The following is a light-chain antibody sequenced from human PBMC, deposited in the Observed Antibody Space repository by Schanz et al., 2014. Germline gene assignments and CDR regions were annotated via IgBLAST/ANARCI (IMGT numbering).Light chain of an antibody. J-gene: IGKJ1*01. Sequence: EIVLTQSPATLSLSPGERATLSCRASQSVSSYLAWYQQKPGQAPRLLIYGASSRATGIPARFSGSGSGTEFTLTISRLEPEDFAVYYCQQYGSSPRTFGQGTKVEIK. CDR2: GAS. V-gene: IGKV3-20*01. CDR3: QQYGSSPRT. CDR1: QSVSSY.